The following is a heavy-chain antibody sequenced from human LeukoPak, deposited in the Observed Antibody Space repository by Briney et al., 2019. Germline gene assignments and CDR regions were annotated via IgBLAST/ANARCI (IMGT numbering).Heavy chain of an antibody. CDR1: GFTFSSYS. Sequence: HTGGSLRLSCAASGFTFSSYSMNWVRQAPGKGLEWVSYISSSSSTIYYADSVKGRFTISRDNAKNSLYLQMNSLRAEDTAVYYCASEFFDYWGQGTLVTVSS. CDR3: ASEFFDY. CDR2: ISSSSSTI. V-gene: IGHV3-48*01. J-gene: IGHJ4*02.